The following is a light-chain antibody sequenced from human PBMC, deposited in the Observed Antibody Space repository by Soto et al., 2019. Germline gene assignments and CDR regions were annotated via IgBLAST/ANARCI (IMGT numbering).Light chain of an antibody. CDR1: QSISRW. CDR2: DVS. Sequence: DIQMTQSPSTLSASVGDRVTVTCRASQSISRWLAWYQQKPGKAPKLLIYDVSTLQSGVPSRFSGSGSGTDFTLTISSLQPEDFATYYCQQSYSPITFGQGTRLEIK. V-gene: IGKV1-5*01. J-gene: IGKJ5*01. CDR3: QQSYSPIT.